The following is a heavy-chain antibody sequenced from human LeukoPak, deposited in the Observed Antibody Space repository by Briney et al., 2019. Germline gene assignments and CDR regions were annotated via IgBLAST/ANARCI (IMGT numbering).Heavy chain of an antibody. Sequence: GGSLRLSCAASGFTFSSYGMHWVRQAPGKGLEWVAVISYDGSNKYYADSVKGRFTISRDNSKSTLYLQMNSLRAEDTAVYYCAKDLRGDYGARIGYYYYGMDVWGQGTTVTVSS. CDR3: AKDLRGDYGARIGYYYYGMDV. CDR2: ISYDGSNK. CDR1: GFTFSSYG. J-gene: IGHJ6*02. V-gene: IGHV3-30*18. D-gene: IGHD4-17*01.